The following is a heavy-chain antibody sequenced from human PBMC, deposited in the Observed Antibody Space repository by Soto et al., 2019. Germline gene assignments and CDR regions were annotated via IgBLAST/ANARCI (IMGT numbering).Heavy chain of an antibody. CDR1: GGSISSCGYY. J-gene: IGHJ4*02. CDR3: ARDVGIAAAVRDY. D-gene: IGHD6-13*01. CDR2: IYYSGST. Sequence: KXSETLSLTCTVSGGSISSCGYYWSWIRQHPGKGLEWIGYIYYSGSTYYNPSLKSRVTISVDTSKNQFSLKLSSVTAADTAVYYCARDVGIAAAVRDYWGQGTLVTVSS. V-gene: IGHV4-31*03.